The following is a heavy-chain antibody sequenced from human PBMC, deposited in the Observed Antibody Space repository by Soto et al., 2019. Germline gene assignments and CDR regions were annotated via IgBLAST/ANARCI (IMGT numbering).Heavy chain of an antibody. CDR1: GFTFSSYG. D-gene: IGHD3-10*01. V-gene: IGHV3-33*01. CDR3: ARAYPMVRGSCDY. CDR2: IWYDGSNK. J-gene: IGHJ4*02. Sequence: QVQLVESGGGVVQPGRSLRLSCAASGFTFSSYGMHWVRQAPGKGLEWVAVIWYDGSNKYYADSVKGRFTISRDNSKNKLYLQMNSLRAEDTAVYYCARAYPMVRGSCDYWGQGTLVTVSS.